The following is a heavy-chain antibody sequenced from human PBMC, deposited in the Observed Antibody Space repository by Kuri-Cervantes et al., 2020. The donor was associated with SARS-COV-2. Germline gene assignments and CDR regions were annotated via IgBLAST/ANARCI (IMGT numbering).Heavy chain of an antibody. CDR3: ARVKAEQLVVVLGGYYYYMDV. Sequence: SVKVSCKASGGTFSSYAISWVRQAPGQGLEWMGGIIPIFGTANYVQKFQGRVTITADESTSTAYMELSSLRSEDTAVYYCARVKAEQLVVVLGGYYYYMDVWAKGPRSPSP. J-gene: IGHJ6*03. V-gene: IGHV1-69*13. CDR1: GGTFSSYA. D-gene: IGHD6-6*01. CDR2: IIPIFGTA.